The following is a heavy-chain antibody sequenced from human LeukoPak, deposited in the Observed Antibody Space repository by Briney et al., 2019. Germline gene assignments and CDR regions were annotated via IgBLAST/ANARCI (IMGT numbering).Heavy chain of an antibody. CDR3: AKDMDVSIYGYNFDY. V-gene: IGHV3-23*01. J-gene: IGHJ4*02. CDR2: ISGGGGST. D-gene: IGHD5-24*01. CDR1: GFTFSSYA. Sequence: GGSLRLSCAASGFTFSSYAMSWVRQAPGTGLEWVSVISGGGGSTVHADSVKGRFTISRDNSKNTLYLQMNSLRAEDTAVYYCAKDMDVSIYGYNFDYWGQGTLVTVSS.